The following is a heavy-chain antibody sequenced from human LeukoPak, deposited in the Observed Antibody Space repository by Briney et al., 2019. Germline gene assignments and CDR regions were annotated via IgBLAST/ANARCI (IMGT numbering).Heavy chain of an antibody. D-gene: IGHD1-14*01. J-gene: IGHJ4*02. V-gene: IGHV3-53*01. CDR3: ARIVGRRSY. CDR1: GFTVSTNC. CDR2: IYSGGTT. Sequence: GGSLRLSCAASGFTVSTNCMTWVRQAPGKGLEWVSTIYSGGTTYYADSVMGRFTISRDNAKNSLYLQMNSLRDEDTAVYYCARIVGRRSYWGQGTLVTVSS.